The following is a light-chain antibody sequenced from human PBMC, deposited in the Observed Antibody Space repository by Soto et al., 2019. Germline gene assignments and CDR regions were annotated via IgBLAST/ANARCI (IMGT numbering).Light chain of an antibody. V-gene: IGLV2-23*02. Sequence: QSALTQPASVSGSPGQSITISCTGTNSDVGFYNLVSWYQQLPGKAPKLMIYKVSERPSGVSDRFSGSKSGNTASLTISGLQAEDEADYYCCSYADSGTLLFGGRIKLTVL. J-gene: IGLJ2*01. CDR2: KVS. CDR3: CSYADSGTLL. CDR1: NSDVGFYNL.